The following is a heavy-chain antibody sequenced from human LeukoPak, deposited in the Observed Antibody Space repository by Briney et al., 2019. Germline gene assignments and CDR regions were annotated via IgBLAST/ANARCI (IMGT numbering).Heavy chain of an antibody. D-gene: IGHD3-3*01. V-gene: IGHV3-53*01. CDR1: GFTVSSNY. J-gene: IGHJ4*02. CDR3: ARSTGFWSGYPFAY. CDR2: IYSGGST. Sequence: GGSLRLSCAASGFTVSSNYMSWVRQAPGKGLEWVSVIYSGGSTYYADSVKGRFTISRDNSKNTLYLQMNSLRAEDTAVYYCARSTGFWSGYPFAYWGQGTLVTVSS.